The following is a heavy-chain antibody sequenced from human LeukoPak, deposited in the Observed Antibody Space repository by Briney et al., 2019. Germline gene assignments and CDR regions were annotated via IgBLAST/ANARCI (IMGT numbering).Heavy chain of an antibody. Sequence: PSETLSLTCTVSGSSISSNSYYWGWIRQPPGKGLEWIGSIYYSGSTYYNPSLKSRVTISVDTSKNQFSLKLSSVTAADTAVYYCARLEGIAAAGYWGQGTLVTVSS. V-gene: IGHV4-39*01. J-gene: IGHJ4*02. CDR2: IYYSGST. CDR1: GSSISSNSYY. D-gene: IGHD6-13*01. CDR3: ARLEGIAAAGY.